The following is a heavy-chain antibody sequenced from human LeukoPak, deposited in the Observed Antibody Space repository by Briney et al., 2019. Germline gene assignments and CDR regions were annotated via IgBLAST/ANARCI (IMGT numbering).Heavy chain of an antibody. V-gene: IGHV4-39*01. J-gene: IGHJ4*02. D-gene: IGHD6-19*01. CDR1: GGSISSSNW. CDR3: ARHSVSGADDY. Sequence: SETLSLTCAVSGGSISSSNWWSWIRQPPGKGLEWIASVYFDGSTYYTPSLKSRLTISVDTSRNQFSLKVSSVTAADTAVYYCARHSVSGADDYWGQGTLVTVSS. CDR2: VYFDGST.